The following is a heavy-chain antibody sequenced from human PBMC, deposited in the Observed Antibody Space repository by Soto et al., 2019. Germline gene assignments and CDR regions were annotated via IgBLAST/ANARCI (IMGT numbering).Heavy chain of an antibody. V-gene: IGHV4-39*01. Sequence: PSETLTITCTASGASISSTDCYWGWIRQPPGKGLEWVGSIYYSRSTTYNPSLKNRVTVSVDTSKNQLSLRLSFVSAADTAVYYCARHANSSRRGFDFWGQGTRVTVSS. CDR3: ARHANSSRRGFDF. CDR2: IYYSRST. J-gene: IGHJ4*02. D-gene: IGHD2-2*01. CDR1: GASISSTDCY.